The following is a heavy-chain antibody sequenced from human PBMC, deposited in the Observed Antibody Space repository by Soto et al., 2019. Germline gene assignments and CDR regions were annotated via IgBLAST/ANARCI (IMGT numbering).Heavy chain of an antibody. V-gene: IGHV4-30-2*01. J-gene: IGHJ6*02. CDR1: GGSISSGGYS. D-gene: IGHD3-22*01. CDR2: IYHRGGT. CDR3: VRGFDSCVSGLDV. Sequence: QLQLQESGSGLVRSSETLSLTCVVSGGSISSGGYSWSWIRQPPGKGLEWIGYIYHRGGTYYNPSLRSRVTISVERSKNQFSLNLISVTAADTAVYYWVRGFDSCVSGLDVWGQGTTITVSS.